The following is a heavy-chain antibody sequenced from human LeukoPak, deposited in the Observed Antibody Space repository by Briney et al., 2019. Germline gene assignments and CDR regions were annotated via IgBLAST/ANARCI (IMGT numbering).Heavy chain of an antibody. J-gene: IGHJ4*02. Sequence: GGSLRLSCAASGFTIKTYAMSWVRQAPGKGLQWVSSISGSGANTYYADLVQGRFTVSRDNSRNTLYLQMNSLRADDTAVYYCAGRDYSGSGTYYNPLDYWGQGTLVAVSS. CDR3: AGRDYSGSGTYYNPLDY. V-gene: IGHV3-23*01. CDR2: ISGSGANT. D-gene: IGHD3-10*01. CDR1: GFTIKTYA.